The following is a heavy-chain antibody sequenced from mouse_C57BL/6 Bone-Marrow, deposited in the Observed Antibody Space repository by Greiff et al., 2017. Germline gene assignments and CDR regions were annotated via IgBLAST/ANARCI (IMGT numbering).Heavy chain of an antibody. V-gene: IGHV1-42*01. CDR2: INPSTGGT. CDR1: GYSFTGYY. D-gene: IGHD2-4*01. CDR3: ARRGNDYDGVAY. Sequence: VQLKESGPELVKPGASVKISCKASGYSFTGYYMNWVKQSPEKSLEWIGEINPSTGGTTYNQKFKAKATLTVDKSSSTAYMQLKSLTSEDTAVYYCARRGNDYDGVAYWGQGTLVTVSA. J-gene: IGHJ3*01.